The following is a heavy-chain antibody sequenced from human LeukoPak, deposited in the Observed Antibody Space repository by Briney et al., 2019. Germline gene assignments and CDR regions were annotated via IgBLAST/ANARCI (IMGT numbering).Heavy chain of an antibody. CDR3: VKGSGATTARGDV. V-gene: IGHV3-64D*06. D-gene: IGHD5-12*01. J-gene: IGHJ6*04. CDR2: ISSNGGST. Sequence: PGGSLRLSCSASGLTFSSYAMHWVRQAPGKGLEYVSAISSNGGSTYYADSVKGRFTISRDNSKNTLYLQMSSLRAEDTAVYYCVKGSGATTARGDVWGKGTTVTVSS. CDR1: GLTFSSYA.